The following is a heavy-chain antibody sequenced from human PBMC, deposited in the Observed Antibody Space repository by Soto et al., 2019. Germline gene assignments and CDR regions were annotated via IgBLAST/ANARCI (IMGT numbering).Heavy chain of an antibody. J-gene: IGHJ4*02. V-gene: IGHV3-30-3*01. D-gene: IGHD3-22*01. CDR3: ARDHRVVVIRSHAY. CDR2: ISYDGSNK. CDR1: GFTFSSYA. Sequence: QVQLVESGGGVVQPGRSLRLSCAASGFTFSSYAMHWVRQAPGKGLEWVAVISYDGSNKYYADSVKGRFTISRDNSKNTLYLQMNRLRAEDTAVYYCARDHRVVVIRSHAYWGQGTLVTVSS.